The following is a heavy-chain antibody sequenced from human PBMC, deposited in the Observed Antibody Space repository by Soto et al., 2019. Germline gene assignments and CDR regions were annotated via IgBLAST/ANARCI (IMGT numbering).Heavy chain of an antibody. CDR2: IYWDDDK. Sequence: QITLNESGPTVVRPTETLTLTCRFSGFSLTTSGVGVGWIRQSPGKAPAWLALIYWDDDKRYSASLKSRLTITKDISKNQVVLTVSDLDPTDTATYYCAHRVLRTVFGLVTTTAIYFDFWGQGTPVAVSS. J-gene: IGHJ4*02. CDR1: GFSLTTSGVG. CDR3: AHRVLRTVFGLVTTTAIYFDF. D-gene: IGHD3-3*01. V-gene: IGHV2-5*02.